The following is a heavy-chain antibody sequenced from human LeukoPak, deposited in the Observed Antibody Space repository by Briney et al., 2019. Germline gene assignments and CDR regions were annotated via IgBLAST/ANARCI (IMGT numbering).Heavy chain of an antibody. J-gene: IGHJ5*02. CDR1: GFTFSTYW. V-gene: IGHV3-7*01. CDR3: ATYSRSSGWFDP. CDR2: IKEDGGEK. D-gene: IGHD4-11*01. Sequence: TGGSLRLSCAASGFTFSTYWMSWVRQAPGKGLEWVANIKEDGGEKNYVDSVKGRFTISRDNARNSLHLQMNSLRAEDTAMYYCATYSRSSGWFDPRGQGTPVTVSS.